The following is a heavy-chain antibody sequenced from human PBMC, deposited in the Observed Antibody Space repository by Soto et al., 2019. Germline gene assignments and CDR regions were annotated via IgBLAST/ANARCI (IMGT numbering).Heavy chain of an antibody. J-gene: IGHJ3*02. D-gene: IGHD3-10*01. CDR3: ARRVYYYGSGSYFPADAFDI. CDR2: MNPNSGST. V-gene: IGHV1-8*01. Sequence: AASVKVSCKASGYTFTSYDINWVRQATGQGLEWMGWMNPNSGSTGYAQKFQGRVTMTRNTSISTAYMELSSLRSEDTAVYYCARRVYYYGSGSYFPADAFDIWGQGTMVTVSS. CDR1: GYTFTSYD.